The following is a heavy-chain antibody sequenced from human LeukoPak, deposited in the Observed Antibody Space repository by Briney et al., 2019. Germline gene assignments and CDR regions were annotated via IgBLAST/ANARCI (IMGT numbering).Heavy chain of an antibody. V-gene: IGHV4-59*08. D-gene: IGHD3-16*01. J-gene: IGHJ4*02. CDR3: VAGGVRYYFDY. Sequence: PSETLSLTCTVSGGSISSYYWSWIRQPPGKGLEWIGYIYYSGSTNYNPSLKSRVTISVDTSKNQFSLKLSSVTAADTAVYYCVAGGVRYYFDYWGQGTLVTVSS. CDR2: IYYSGST. CDR1: GGSISSYY.